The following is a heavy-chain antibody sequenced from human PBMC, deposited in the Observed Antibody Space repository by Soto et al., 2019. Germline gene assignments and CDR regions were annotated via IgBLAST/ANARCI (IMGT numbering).Heavy chain of an antibody. Sequence: SVKVSCKASGYTFTTYGISWVRQAPGQGLEWMGGIIPIFGTANYAQKFQGRVTITADESTSTAYMELSSLRSEDTAVYYCARGSIVATIYYGMDVWGQGTTVTVSS. CDR1: GYTFTTYG. CDR2: IIPIFGTA. J-gene: IGHJ6*02. D-gene: IGHD5-12*01. V-gene: IGHV1-69*13. CDR3: ARGSIVATIYYGMDV.